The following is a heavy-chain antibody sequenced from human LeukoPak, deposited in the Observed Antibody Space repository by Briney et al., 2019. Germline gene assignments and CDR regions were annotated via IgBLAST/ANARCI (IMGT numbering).Heavy chain of an antibody. J-gene: IGHJ4*02. D-gene: IGHD2/OR15-2a*01. V-gene: IGHV3-66*01. CDR3: ARTLYGFYFDY. Sequence: PGGSLRLSCAASGFTVSSNYMSWVRQAPGKGLEWVSVLYSGGNTYYADSVKGRFTTSRANSKNTLFLQMNSLRDEDTAEYYCARTLYGFYFDYWGQGTLVTVSS. CDR1: GFTVSSNY. CDR2: LYSGGNT.